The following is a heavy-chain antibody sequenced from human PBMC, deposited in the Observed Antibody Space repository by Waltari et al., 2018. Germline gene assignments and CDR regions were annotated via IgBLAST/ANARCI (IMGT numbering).Heavy chain of an antibody. V-gene: IGHV3-23*01. CDR2: ISDSGVIT. CDR1: GFTFISYA. Sequence: EEHLLESGGGLAQPGGSLRLSCAASGFTFISYALGWVRQAPGKGLEWVSGISDSGVITKYADSVKGRFTVSRDNSKNTVFLHLNSLRAEDTAIYYCARHLYSIDYLELAKWGQGTLVTVSS. CDR3: ARHLYSIDYLELAK. J-gene: IGHJ4*02. D-gene: IGHD3-22*01.